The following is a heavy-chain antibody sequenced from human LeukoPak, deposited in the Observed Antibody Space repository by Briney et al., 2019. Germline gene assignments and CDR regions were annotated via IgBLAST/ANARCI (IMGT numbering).Heavy chain of an antibody. V-gene: IGHV4-39*07. Sequence: PSETLSLTCTVSGGAISNTSYYWGWIRQPPGNGLEWIGSASYSGSTYYNPSLESRVIISVDTSKNQFSLKLSSVTAADTAVYYCASRSSIWSGYQDTLYYFDSWGQGTLVTVSS. CDR1: GGAISNTSYY. CDR2: ASYSGST. D-gene: IGHD3-3*01. J-gene: IGHJ4*02. CDR3: ASRSSIWSGYQDTLYYFDS.